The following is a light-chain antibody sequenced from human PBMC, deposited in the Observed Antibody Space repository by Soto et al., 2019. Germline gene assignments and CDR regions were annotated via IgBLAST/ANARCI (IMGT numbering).Light chain of an antibody. CDR2: GAS. Sequence: EIVMTQSPATLSESPGERATLSCRASQSVSTNLAWYQQKPGQAPRLLFYGASTRATGIPARFSGSGSGTEFTLTISSLQSEDFAVYYCQQYNNWPPWTFGQGTKVEIK. J-gene: IGKJ1*01. CDR3: QQYNNWPPWT. V-gene: IGKV3-15*01. CDR1: QSVSTN.